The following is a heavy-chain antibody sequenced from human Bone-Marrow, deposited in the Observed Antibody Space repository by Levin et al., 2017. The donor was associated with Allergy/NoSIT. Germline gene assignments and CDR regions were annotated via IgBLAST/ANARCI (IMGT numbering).Heavy chain of an antibody. CDR1: GFTFDGYA. Sequence: QTGGSLRLSCAASGFTFDGYALHWVRQAPGKGLEWVAVISHDGTNKHYADSVKGRFTISRDNSKNTLYLQMTSLRSDDTAVYYCARGADSGWFVDYWGQGALVTVSS. D-gene: IGHD6-13*01. CDR3: ARGADSGWFVDY. V-gene: IGHV3-30-3*01. J-gene: IGHJ4*02. CDR2: ISHDGTNK.